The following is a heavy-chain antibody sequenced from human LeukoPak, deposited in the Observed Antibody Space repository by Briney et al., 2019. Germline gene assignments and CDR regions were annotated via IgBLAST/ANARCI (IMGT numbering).Heavy chain of an antibody. CDR3: ARGPGPSYYYGMDV. CDR1: GYTFTGYY. V-gene: IGHV1-2*02. CDR2: INPNSGGT. J-gene: IGHJ6*02. Sequence: ASVRVSCKASGYTFTGYYMHWVRQAPGQGLEWMGWINPNSGGTNYAQKFQGRVTMTRNTSITTAYMDLSSLRSEDTAVYYCARGPGPSYYYGMDVWGQGTTVTVSS.